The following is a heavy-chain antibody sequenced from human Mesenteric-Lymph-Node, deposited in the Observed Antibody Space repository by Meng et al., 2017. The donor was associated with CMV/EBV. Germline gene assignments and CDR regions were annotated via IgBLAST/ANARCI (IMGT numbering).Heavy chain of an antibody. CDR1: AYTFTDYY. J-gene: IGHJ6*02. D-gene: IGHD2-15*01. Sequence: ASVKVSCKASAYTFTDYYMHWVRQAPGQGLEWMGWISLDSGGTNYAQKFQGRVTMTRDTSISTAYMELSRLRSDDTAVYYCASYGSGYYYYGMDVWGQGTTVTVSS. CDR2: ISLDSGGT. CDR3: ASYGSGYYYYGMDV. V-gene: IGHV1-2*02.